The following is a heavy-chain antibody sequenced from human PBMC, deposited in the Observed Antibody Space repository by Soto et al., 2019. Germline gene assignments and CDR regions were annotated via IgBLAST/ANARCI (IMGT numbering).Heavy chain of an antibody. J-gene: IGHJ4*02. Sequence: SETLSLTCTVSGGSISSYYWSWIRQPPGKGLEWIGYIYYSGSTNYNPSLKSRVTISVDTSKNQFSLKLSSVTAADTAVYYCARQVPTYYDILTGQPSGYYFDYWGQGTLVTVSS. CDR2: IYYSGST. CDR3: ARQVPTYYDILTGQPSGYYFDY. D-gene: IGHD3-9*01. CDR1: GGSISSYY. V-gene: IGHV4-59*08.